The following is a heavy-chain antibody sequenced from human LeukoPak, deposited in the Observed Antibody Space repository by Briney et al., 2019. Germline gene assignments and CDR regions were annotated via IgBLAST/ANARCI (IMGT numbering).Heavy chain of an antibody. Sequence: GGSLRLSCAASGITFSSYGMSWVRQAPGKGLEWVSAISGSGGSTYYADSVKGRFTISRDNSKNTLYLQMNSLRAEDTAVYYCAKDFRLLWFGELAFDPWGQGTLVTVSS. CDR1: GITFSSYG. V-gene: IGHV3-23*01. CDR2: ISGSGGST. J-gene: IGHJ5*02. D-gene: IGHD3-10*01. CDR3: AKDFRLLWFGELAFDP.